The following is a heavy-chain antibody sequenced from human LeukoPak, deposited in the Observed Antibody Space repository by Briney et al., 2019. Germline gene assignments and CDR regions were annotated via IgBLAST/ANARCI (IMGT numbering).Heavy chain of an antibody. V-gene: IGHV3-23*01. D-gene: IGHD3-22*01. J-gene: IGHJ4*02. CDR3: AKAYYDSSGYYNYFDY. CDR2: ISGSGGST. Sequence: GGSLRLSCVASGFTFGSYSMNWVRQAPGKGLEWVSSISGSGGSTLYADSVKGRFTISRDNSKNTLYLHMNSLRAEDTAVYYCAKAYYDSSGYYNYFDYWGQGTLVTVSS. CDR1: GFTFGSYS.